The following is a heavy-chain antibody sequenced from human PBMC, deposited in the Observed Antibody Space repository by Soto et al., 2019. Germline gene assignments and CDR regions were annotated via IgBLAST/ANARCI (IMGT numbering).Heavy chain of an antibody. J-gene: IGHJ3*02. CDR2: IYHSGST. V-gene: IGHV4-30-2*01. Sequence: SETLSLTCAVSGGSISSGGYSWSWIRQPPGKGLEWIGYIYHSGSTYYNPSLKSRATISVDRSKNQFSLKLSSVTAADTAVYYCARALGYCSGGSCRGAFDIWGQGTMVTVSS. CDR3: ARALGYCSGGSCRGAFDI. D-gene: IGHD2-15*01. CDR1: GGSISSGGYS.